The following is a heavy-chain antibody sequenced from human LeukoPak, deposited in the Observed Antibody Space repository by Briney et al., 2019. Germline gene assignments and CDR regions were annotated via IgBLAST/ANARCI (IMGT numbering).Heavy chain of an antibody. CDR1: GFTFSSYA. J-gene: IGHJ3*02. D-gene: IGHD1-26*01. CDR2: ISGSGGST. V-gene: IGHV3-23*01. Sequence: GGSLRLSCAASGFTFSSYAMGWVRQAPGKGLEWVSAISGSGGSTYYADSVKGRFTISRDNSKNTLYLQMNSLRAEDTAVYYCANSGSYLGGNDAFDIWGQGTMVTVSS. CDR3: ANSGSYLGGNDAFDI.